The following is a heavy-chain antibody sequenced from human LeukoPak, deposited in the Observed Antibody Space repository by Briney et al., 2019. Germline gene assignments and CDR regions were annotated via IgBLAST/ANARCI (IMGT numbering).Heavy chain of an antibody. D-gene: IGHD6-19*01. CDR2: IWYDGSNK. CDR1: GFTSSSYG. J-gene: IGHJ4*02. Sequence: SGGSLRLSCAASGFTSSSYGMHWVRQAPGKGLEWVAVIWYDGSNKYYADSVKGRFTISRDNSKNTLYLQMNSPRAGDTAVYYCAREGRYSSGWYTYWGQGTLVTVSS. CDR3: AREGRYSSGWYTY. V-gene: IGHV3-33*01.